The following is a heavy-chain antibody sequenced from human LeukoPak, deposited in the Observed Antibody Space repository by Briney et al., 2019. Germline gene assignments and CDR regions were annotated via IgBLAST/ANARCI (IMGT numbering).Heavy chain of an antibody. D-gene: IGHD3-10*01. CDR1: GFTFSNYA. V-gene: IGHV4-34*01. Sequence: GSLRLSCAASGFTFSNYAMTWVRQAPGKGLGWIGEINHSGSTNYNPSLKSRVTISVDTSKNQFSLKLSSVTAADTAVYYCARSRVLWFGELLHGIYDYWGQGTLVTVSS. CDR3: ARSRVLWFGELLHGIYDY. CDR2: INHSGST. J-gene: IGHJ4*02.